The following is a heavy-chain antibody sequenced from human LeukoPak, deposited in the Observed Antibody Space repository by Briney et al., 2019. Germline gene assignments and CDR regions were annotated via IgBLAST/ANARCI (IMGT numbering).Heavy chain of an antibody. CDR1: GGSISSGGYY. V-gene: IGHV4-31*03. D-gene: IGHD3-10*01. CDR3: ARDDGSGSWPHYYYGMDV. CDR2: IYYSGST. Sequence: PSETLSLTCTVSGGSISSGGYYWSWIRQHPGKGLEWIGYIYYSGSTYYNPSLKSRVTISVDTSKNQFSLKLRSVTAADTAVYYCARDDGSGSWPHYYYGMDVWGKGTTVTVSS. J-gene: IGHJ6*04.